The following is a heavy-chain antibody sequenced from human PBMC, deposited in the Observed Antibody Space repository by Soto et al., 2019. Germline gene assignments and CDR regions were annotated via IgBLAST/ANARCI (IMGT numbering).Heavy chain of an antibody. V-gene: IGHV3-23*01. CDR2: LSDSGGVT. D-gene: IGHD3-22*01. CDR3: AKIGYYYDSSGYSDY. Sequence: HPGGSLRLSCAASGFTFSSYAMSWVRQAPGKGLECVSTLSDSGGVTYYADSVKGRFTISRDNSKNTLYLQMNSLRAEDTAVYYCAKIGYYYDSSGYSDYWGQGTLVTVSS. J-gene: IGHJ4*02. CDR1: GFTFSSYA.